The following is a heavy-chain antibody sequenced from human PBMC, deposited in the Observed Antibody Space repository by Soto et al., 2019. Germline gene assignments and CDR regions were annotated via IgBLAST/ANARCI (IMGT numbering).Heavy chain of an antibody. D-gene: IGHD1-26*01. J-gene: IGHJ3*02. CDR3: IRDFGEVGSTAAFDI. CDR1: GFTFSSYW. V-gene: IGHV3-74*01. CDR2: VDSGGGGT. Sequence: DVQLAESGGGLVQPGGSLRLSCAASGFTFSSYWMHWVRQAPGKGLVWVSRVDSGGGGTSYADSVKGRFTISRDNARNTVYLQMNSLRAEDTAVYYCIRDFGEVGSTAAFDIWGQGTMVTVSS.